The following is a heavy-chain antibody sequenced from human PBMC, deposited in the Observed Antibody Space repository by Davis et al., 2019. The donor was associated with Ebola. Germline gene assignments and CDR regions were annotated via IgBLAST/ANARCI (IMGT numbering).Heavy chain of an antibody. CDR1: GFNFRNFA. D-gene: IGHD3-10*01. J-gene: IGHJ4*02. CDR3: ARSGAPLNFDY. V-gene: IGHV3-30*04. Sequence: GESLKISCAASGFNFRNFAIHWLRQAPGKGLEWVAVISYDGSNKYYADSVKGRFTISRDNSKNTLYLQMNSLRAEDTAVYYCARSGAPLNFDYWGQGTLVTVSS. CDR2: ISYDGSNK.